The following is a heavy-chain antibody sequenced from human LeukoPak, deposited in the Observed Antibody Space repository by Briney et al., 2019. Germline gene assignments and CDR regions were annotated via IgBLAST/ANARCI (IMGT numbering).Heavy chain of an antibody. V-gene: IGHV7-4-1*02. CDR1: GYTFTSFA. Sequence: ASVKVSCKASGYTFTSFAMNWVRQAPGQGLEWMGWINTNTGNPTYAQGFTGRFVFSLDTSVSTAFLQVSSLKAEDTAVYYCARDILLEWLVAAAGPANWFDPWGQGTLVTVSS. CDR2: INTNTGNP. CDR3: ARDILLEWLVAAAGPANWFDP. D-gene: IGHD6-13*01. J-gene: IGHJ5*02.